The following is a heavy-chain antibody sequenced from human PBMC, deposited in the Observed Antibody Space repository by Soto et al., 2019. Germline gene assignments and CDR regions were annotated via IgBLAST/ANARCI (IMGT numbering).Heavy chain of an antibody. V-gene: IGHV4-59*01. CDR1: GGSIRGSY. CDR2: VYYTGST. J-gene: IGHJ4*02. Sequence: QVQLQESVPGLVKPSETLSLTCSVSGGSIRGSYWSWIRQSPGKGLEWLGYVYYTGSTNYSPSLRSRVSISVDTSKNEFSLRLSSVTAADTAVYFCARSVAVPGAHIDYWGQGTQVTVSS. D-gene: IGHD6-19*01. CDR3: ARSVAVPGAHIDY.